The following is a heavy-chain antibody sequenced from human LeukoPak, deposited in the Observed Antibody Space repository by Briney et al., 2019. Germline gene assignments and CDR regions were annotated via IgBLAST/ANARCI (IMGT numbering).Heavy chain of an antibody. CDR1: GFTFSSYA. D-gene: IGHD3-10*01. V-gene: IGHV3-30*11. J-gene: IGHJ4*02. CDR3: ARDRRGD. CDR2: IRYDGSKK. Sequence: GRSLRLSCAASGFTFSSYAMHWVRQAPGKGLEWVAFIRYDGSKKNYADSVEGRFTISRDNSKNTLYLQMSGLRGEDTAVYYCARDRRGDWGQGTLVTVSS.